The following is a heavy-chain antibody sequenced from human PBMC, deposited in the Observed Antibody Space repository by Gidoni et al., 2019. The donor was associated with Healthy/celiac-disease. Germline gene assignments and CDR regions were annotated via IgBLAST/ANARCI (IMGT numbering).Heavy chain of an antibody. CDR2: INHSGST. J-gene: IGHJ4*02. CDR3: ARGSWGAGGDY. Sequence: QVQLQQWGAGLLKPSETLSLTCAVYGGSFSGYYWSWIRQPPGKGLEWIGEINHSGSTNYNPSLKSRVTISVDTSKNQFSLKLSSVTAADTAVYYCARGSWGAGGDYWGQGTLVTVSS. CDR1: GGSFSGYY. V-gene: IGHV4-34*01. D-gene: IGHD7-27*01.